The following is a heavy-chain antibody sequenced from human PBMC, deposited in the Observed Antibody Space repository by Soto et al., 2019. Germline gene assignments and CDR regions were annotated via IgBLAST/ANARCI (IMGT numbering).Heavy chain of an antibody. CDR3: TRKSFSVVRGVTITSYFDF. J-gene: IGHJ4*02. Sequence: GGSLRLSCVASGFTFSDYSMHWVRQAPGKGLEWVAVISSDVNTRYYADSVKGRFTISRDNSRNTLFLQMNSLRDEDTALYYCTRKSFSVVRGVTITSYFDFWGQGTLVTVSS. CDR2: ISSDVNTR. CDR1: GFTFSDYS. V-gene: IGHV3-30-3*01. D-gene: IGHD3-10*01.